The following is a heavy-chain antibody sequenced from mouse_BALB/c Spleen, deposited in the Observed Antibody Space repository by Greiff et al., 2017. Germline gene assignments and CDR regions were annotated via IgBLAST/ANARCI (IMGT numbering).Heavy chain of an antibody. CDR1: GFSLTSYG. CDR2: IWSGGST. Sequence: VQLQQSGPGLVQPSQSLSITCTVSGFSLTSYGVHWVRQSPGKGLEWLGVIWSGGSTDYNAAFISRLSISKDNSKSQVFFKMNSLQADDTAIYYCARNWDYGNYPLAYWGQGTLVTVSA. V-gene: IGHV2-4-1*01. J-gene: IGHJ3*01. CDR3: ARNWDYGNYPLAY. D-gene: IGHD2-1*01.